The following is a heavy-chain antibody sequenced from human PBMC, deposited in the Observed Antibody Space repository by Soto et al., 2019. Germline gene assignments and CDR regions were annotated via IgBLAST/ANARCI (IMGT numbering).Heavy chain of an antibody. J-gene: IGHJ5*01. Sequence: SETLSLTCAVSGGSISSGGYSWSWIRQPPGKGLEWIGFIYHTGSTYYNPSLESRVTISVDRSKNQLYLRLSSVTAADTAVYYCARDNTGSLGSWGQGTLVTVSS. D-gene: IGHD3-10*01. CDR3: ARDNTGSLGS. CDR2: IYHTGST. V-gene: IGHV4-30-2*01. CDR1: GGSISSGGYS.